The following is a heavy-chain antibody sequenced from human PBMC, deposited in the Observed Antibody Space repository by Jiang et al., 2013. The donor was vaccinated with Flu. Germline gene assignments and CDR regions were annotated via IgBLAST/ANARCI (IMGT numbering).Heavy chain of an antibody. Sequence: VQLVESGGGLVKPGGSLRLSCAASGFTFSTFTMIWVRQAPGKGLEWVSCISSTSTYIKYADSVKGRFTISRDNAKNSLYLQMNSLRGEDTAVYYCARLPPAPSTYFWSGNSPFDSWG. CDR3: ARLPPAPSTYFWSGNSPFDS. J-gene: IGHJ4*01. V-gene: IGHV3-21*01. D-gene: IGHD3-3*01. CDR2: ISSTSTYI. CDR1: GFTFSTFT.